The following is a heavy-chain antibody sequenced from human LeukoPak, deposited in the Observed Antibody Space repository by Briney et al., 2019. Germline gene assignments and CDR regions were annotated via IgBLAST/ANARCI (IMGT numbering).Heavy chain of an antibody. Sequence: GASVKVSCKASGYTFTSYGISWVRQAPGQGLEWMGWISAYNGNTNYAQKLQGRVTMTTDTSTSTAYMELRSLRPEDTAVYYCARGVRKSLITMVRGRNFYYFDYWGQGTLVTVSS. D-gene: IGHD3-10*01. V-gene: IGHV1-18*01. CDR2: ISAYNGNT. CDR3: ARGVRKSLITMVRGRNFYYFDY. J-gene: IGHJ4*02. CDR1: GYTFTSYG.